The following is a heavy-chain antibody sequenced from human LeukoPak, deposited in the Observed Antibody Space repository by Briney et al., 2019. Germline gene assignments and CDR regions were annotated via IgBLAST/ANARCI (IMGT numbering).Heavy chain of an antibody. D-gene: IGHD6-13*01. V-gene: IGHV4-39*01. Sequence: SETLSLTCTVSGGSITSGSYYWGWIRQPPGKGLEWIGSIYYSGSTYYNPPLKSRVSISVDTSKSQFSLKLSSVTAADTALYYCARRYSLPSYSSTGDDAFDIWGQGTMVTVSS. CDR1: GGSITSGSYY. CDR3: ARRYSLPSYSSTGDDAFDI. CDR2: IYYSGST. J-gene: IGHJ3*02.